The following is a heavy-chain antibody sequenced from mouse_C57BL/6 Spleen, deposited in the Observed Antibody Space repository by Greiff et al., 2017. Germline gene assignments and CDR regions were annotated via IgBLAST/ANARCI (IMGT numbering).Heavy chain of an antibody. J-gene: IGHJ2*01. Sequence: EVQLQQSGPVLVKPGASVKMSCKASGYTFTDYYMNWVKQSHGKSLEWIGVINPYNGGTSYNQKFKGKATLTVDKSSSTAYMELNSLTSEDSAVYYCARWYGNYIDYWGQGTTLTVSS. CDR2: INPYNGGT. D-gene: IGHD2-10*02. V-gene: IGHV1-19*01. CDR1: GYTFTDYY. CDR3: ARWYGNYIDY.